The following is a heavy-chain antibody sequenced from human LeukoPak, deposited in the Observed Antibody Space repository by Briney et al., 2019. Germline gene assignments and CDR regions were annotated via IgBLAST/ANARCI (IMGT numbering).Heavy chain of an antibody. J-gene: IGHJ5*02. CDR2: IYYSGST. Sequence: SETLSLTCTVSGGSISSYYWSWIRQPPGKGLEWIGYIYYSGSTNYNPSLKSRVTISVETSKNQFSLKLSSVTAADTAVYYCARGIAVATNWFDPWGQGTLVTVSS. V-gene: IGHV4-59*01. D-gene: IGHD6-19*01. CDR1: GGSISSYY. CDR3: ARGIAVATNWFDP.